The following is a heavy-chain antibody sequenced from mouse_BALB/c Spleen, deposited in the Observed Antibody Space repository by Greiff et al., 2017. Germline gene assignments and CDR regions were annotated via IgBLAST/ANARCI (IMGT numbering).Heavy chain of an antibody. CDR2: IDPENGNT. D-gene: IGHD2-1*01. CDR1: GFNIKDYY. V-gene: IGHV14-1*02. CDR3: ARCYYGNYYAMDY. J-gene: IGHJ4*01. Sequence: VQLQQSGAELVKPGASVKLSCTASGFNIKDYYMHWVKQRPEQGLEWIGWIDPENGNTIYDPKFQGKASITADTSSNTAYLQLSSLTSEDTAVYYCARCYYGNYYAMDYWGQGTSGTVSS.